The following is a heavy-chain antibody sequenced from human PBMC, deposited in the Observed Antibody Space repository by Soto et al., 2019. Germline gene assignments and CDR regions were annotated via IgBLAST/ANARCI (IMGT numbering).Heavy chain of an antibody. CDR3: ARDRGWNYGAVLDY. CDR2: ISSNGGST. J-gene: IGHJ4*02. CDR1: GFTFSSYA. D-gene: IGHD1-7*01. Sequence: GWSLRLSCAASGFTFSSYAMHWVRQAPGKGLEYVSSISSNGGSTYYANSVKGRFTISRDNSKNTLYLQMGSLRAEDMAVYYCARDRGWNYGAVLDYWGQGTLVTVSS. V-gene: IGHV3-64*01.